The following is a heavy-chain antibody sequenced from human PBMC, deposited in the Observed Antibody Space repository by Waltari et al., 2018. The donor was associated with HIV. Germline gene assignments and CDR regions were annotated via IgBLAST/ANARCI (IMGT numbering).Heavy chain of an antibody. D-gene: IGHD3-10*01. V-gene: IGHV4-34*01. CDR2: INHSGST. J-gene: IGHJ4*02. CDR1: GGSFSGYS. CDR3: ARGARIYGSGTHFDY. Sequence: QVQLQQWGAGLLKPSETLSLTCAVYGGSFSGYSWSWIRQPPGKGLEWIGEINHSGSTNYNPSLKSRVTISVDTSKNQFSLKLSSVTAADTAVYYCARGARIYGSGTHFDYWGQGTLVTVSS.